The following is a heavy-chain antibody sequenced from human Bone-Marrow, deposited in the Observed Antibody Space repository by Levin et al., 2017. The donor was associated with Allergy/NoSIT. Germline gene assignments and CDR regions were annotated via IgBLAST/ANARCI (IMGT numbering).Heavy chain of an antibody. CDR1: GFTFSSYG. D-gene: IGHD5-12*01. V-gene: IGHV3-30*18. CDR2: ISYDGSNK. CDR3: AKDRSIVATIGYFDY. J-gene: IGHJ4*02. Sequence: SCAASGFTFSSYGMHWVRQAPGKGLEWVAVISYDGSNKYYADSVKGRFTISRDNSKNTLYLQMNSLRAEDTAVYYCAKDRSIVATIGYFDYWGQGTLVTVSS.